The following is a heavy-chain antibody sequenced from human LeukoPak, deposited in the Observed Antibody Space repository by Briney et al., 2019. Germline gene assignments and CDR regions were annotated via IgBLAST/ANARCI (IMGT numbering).Heavy chain of an antibody. J-gene: IGHJ4*02. D-gene: IGHD6-19*01. V-gene: IGHV3-23*01. CDR1: GFTFSSYA. CDR3: ATGIAVAGTFSLDY. CDR2: ISGSGGST. Sequence: QPGGSLRLSCAASGFTFSSYAMSWVRQAPGKGLEWVSAISGSGGSTYYADSVKGRFTISRDNSKNTLYLQMNSLRAEDTAVYYCATGIAVAGTFSLDYWGQGTLVTVSS.